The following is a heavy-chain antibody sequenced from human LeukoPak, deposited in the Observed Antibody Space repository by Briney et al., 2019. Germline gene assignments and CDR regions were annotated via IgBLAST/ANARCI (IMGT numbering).Heavy chain of an antibody. CDR2: IYYSGST. Sequence: SETLSLTCTVSGGSISSYYWSWIRQPPGKGLEWIGYIYYSGSTNYNRSLKSRVTISEDTSKTQFSLNLSSVTAADTAVYYCARHTGVVMGPYYFDYWGQGTLVTVSS. CDR1: GGSISSYY. V-gene: IGHV4-59*08. D-gene: IGHD3-22*01. CDR3: ARHTGVVMGPYYFDY. J-gene: IGHJ4*02.